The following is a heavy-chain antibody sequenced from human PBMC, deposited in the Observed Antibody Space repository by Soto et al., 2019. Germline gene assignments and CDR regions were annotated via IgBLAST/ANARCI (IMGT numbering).Heavy chain of an antibody. CDR2: IYYTGST. CDR1: GGSISSSTYY. V-gene: IGHV4-39*01. D-gene: IGHD1-26*01. CDR3: ARHREVGAFRYYYYGMDV. J-gene: IGHJ6*02. Sequence: SETLSLTCTVSGGSISSSTYYWGWIRQPPGKGLEWIGSIYYTGSTYYNPSLKSRVTMSVDTSKNQFSLKLSSVTAADTAVYYCARHREVGAFRYYYYGMDVWGQGTTVTVSS.